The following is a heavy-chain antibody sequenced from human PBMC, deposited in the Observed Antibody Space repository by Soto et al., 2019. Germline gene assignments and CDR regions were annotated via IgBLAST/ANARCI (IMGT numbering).Heavy chain of an antibody. CDR1: GFTFSNAW. Sequence: NPGGSLRLSCAASGFTFSNAWMSWVRQAPGKGLEWVGRIKSKTDGGTTDYAAPVKGRFTISRDDSKNTLYLQMNSLKTEDTAVYYCTTDYWGYSSSYLFGYWGQGTLVTVSS. J-gene: IGHJ4*02. V-gene: IGHV3-15*01. D-gene: IGHD6-6*01. CDR3: TTDYWGYSSSYLFGY. CDR2: IKSKTDGGTT.